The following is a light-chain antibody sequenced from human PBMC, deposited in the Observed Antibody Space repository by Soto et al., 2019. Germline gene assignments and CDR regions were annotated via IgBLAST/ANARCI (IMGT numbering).Light chain of an antibody. J-gene: IGKJ4*01. CDR2: GVF. Sequence: IQVTQAPSSLSASVGDRVTITCRTSQDIRNDLGWYQQKPGKAPKLVIYGVFNLQSGVPSRFSGSGFGTDFTLTISSLQPEDSATYYFLQDFNYPLTFGGGTQVEVK. V-gene: IGKV1-6*01. CDR1: QDIRND. CDR3: LQDFNYPLT.